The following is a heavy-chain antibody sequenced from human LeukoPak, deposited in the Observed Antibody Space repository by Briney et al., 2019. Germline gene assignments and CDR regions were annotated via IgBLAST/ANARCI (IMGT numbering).Heavy chain of an antibody. CDR1: GFTFDDYA. V-gene: IGHV3-9*01. CDR3: AKDMCGVRGKTIDY. CDR2: ISRNSGSI. D-gene: IGHD1-26*01. J-gene: IGHJ4*02. Sequence: GGSLRLSCAASGFTFDDYAMHWVRQAPGKGLEWVSGISRNSGSIAYADSVKGRFTISRDNAKNSLYLQMNSLRTEDTALYYCAKDMCGVRGKTIDYWGQGTLVTVAS.